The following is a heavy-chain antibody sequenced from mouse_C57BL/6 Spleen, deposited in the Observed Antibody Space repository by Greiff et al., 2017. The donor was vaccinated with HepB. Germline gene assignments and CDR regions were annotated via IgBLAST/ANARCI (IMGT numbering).Heavy chain of an antibody. CDR3: ARWEEVYFDY. V-gene: IGHV1-82*01. CDR2: IYPGDGDT. CDR1: GYAFSSSW. J-gene: IGHJ2*01. D-gene: IGHD4-1*01. Sequence: QVQLQQSGPELVKPGASVKISCKASGYAFSSSWMNWVKQRPGKGLEWIGRIYPGDGDTNYNGKFKGKATLTADKSSSTAYMQLSSLTSEDSAVYFCARWEEVYFDYWGQGTTLTVSS.